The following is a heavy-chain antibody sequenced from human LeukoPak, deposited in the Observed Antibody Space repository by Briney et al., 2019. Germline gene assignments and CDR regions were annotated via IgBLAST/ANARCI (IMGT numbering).Heavy chain of an antibody. V-gene: IGHV4-30-4*01. CDR2: IYYSGST. CDR3: AREVGWKFSYSSVRSRYFDY. Sequence: SETLSLTCTVSGGSISSGDYYWSRIRQPPGKGLEWIGYIYYSGSTSYNPSLKSRVTISVDTSKNQFSLKLSSVTAADTAVYYCAREVGWKFSYSSVRSRYFDYWGQGTLVTVSS. CDR1: GGSISSGDYY. J-gene: IGHJ4*02. D-gene: IGHD3-16*01.